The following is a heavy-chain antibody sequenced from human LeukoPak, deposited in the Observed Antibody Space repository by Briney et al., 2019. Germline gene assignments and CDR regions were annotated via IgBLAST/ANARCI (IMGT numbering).Heavy chain of an antibody. D-gene: IGHD1-1*01. J-gene: IGHJ4*02. Sequence: PGGSLRLSCAASGLVFTTAWMIWVRQAPGKGLEWVSYISSSGSTIYYADSVKGRFTISRDNAKNSLYLQMNSLRAEDTAVYYCASSYTASTKIDYWGQGTLVTVSS. CDR2: ISSSGSTI. CDR3: ASSYTASTKIDY. V-gene: IGHV3-11*01. CDR1: GLVFTTAW.